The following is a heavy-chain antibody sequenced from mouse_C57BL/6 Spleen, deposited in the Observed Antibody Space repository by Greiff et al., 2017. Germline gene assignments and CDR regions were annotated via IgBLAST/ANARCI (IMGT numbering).Heavy chain of an antibody. J-gene: IGHJ2*01. CDR2: IYPGRGNT. CDR3: ARSPHGSKDFDY. V-gene: IGHV1-76*01. D-gene: IGHD1-1*01. Sequence: QVQLQQSGAELVRPGASVNLSCKASGYTFTDYYINWVKQRPGQGLEWIARIYPGRGNTYYTEQFKGQATLTAEKSSSTAYMQLSSLTSEDSAVYFCARSPHGSKDFDYWGQGTTLTVSS. CDR1: GYTFTDYY.